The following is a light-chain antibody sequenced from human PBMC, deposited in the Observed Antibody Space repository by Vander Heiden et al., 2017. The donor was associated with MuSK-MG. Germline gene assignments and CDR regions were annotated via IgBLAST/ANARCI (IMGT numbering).Light chain of an antibody. V-gene: IGKV3-15*01. CDR3: QQDNNWPLT. CDR1: QSVSSN. J-gene: IGKJ4*01. Sequence: EIAMTQSPATLSVSPGERATLSCRASQSVSSNLVTWYQQKPGQAPRLLIYGATTRATDIPARFSGSGSGTEFTLTISSLQSEDFAVYYCQQDNNWPLTFGGGTKVEIK. CDR2: GAT.